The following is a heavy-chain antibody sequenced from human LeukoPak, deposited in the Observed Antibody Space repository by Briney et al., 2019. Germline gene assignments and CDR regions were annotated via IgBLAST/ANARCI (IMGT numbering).Heavy chain of an antibody. CDR3: ETTTYYYYGVN. D-gene: IGHD3-10*01. J-gene: IGHJ4*02. CDR2: IYCSEST. CDR1: GGSISSSSYY. Sequence: PSETLSLTCTVSGGSISSSSYYWGWIRQPPGKGLEWVGSIYCSESTYYNPSVKSRVTISVDTSKDQFSLRLDSVTATDTAVYFCETTTYYYYGVNWGEGALVTVSS. V-gene: IGHV4-39*01.